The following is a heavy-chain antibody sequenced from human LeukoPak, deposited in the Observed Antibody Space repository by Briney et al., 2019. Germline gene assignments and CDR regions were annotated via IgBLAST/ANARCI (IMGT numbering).Heavy chain of an antibody. CDR3: ARHVGRMDYNWYFDL. D-gene: IGHD3-10*01. CDR2: IYNSGNT. CDR1: GGSISTYY. V-gene: IGHV4-59*08. J-gene: IGHJ2*01. Sequence: SETLSLTCSVSGGSISTYYWNWIRQPPGKGLEWIGHIYNSGNTDYSPSLKSRVTISVDTSKNQVSLKLSSVAAADTAVYYCARHVGRMDYNWYFDLWGRGTLVTVSS.